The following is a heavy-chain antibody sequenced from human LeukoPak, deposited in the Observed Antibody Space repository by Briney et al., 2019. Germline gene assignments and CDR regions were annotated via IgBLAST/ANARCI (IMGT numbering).Heavy chain of an antibody. Sequence: GGSLRLSCAASGFTFSRYSMNWVRQAPGKGPEWVSAISHSGGTTYYADSVKGRFTITRDNSKNTLYLQMNSLRAEDTAVYYCAKANVKYCSGGSCFDAFDIWGQGTMVTVSS. CDR3: AKANVKYCSGGSCFDAFDI. V-gene: IGHV3-23*01. CDR2: ISHSGGTT. J-gene: IGHJ3*02. D-gene: IGHD2-15*01. CDR1: GFTFSRYS.